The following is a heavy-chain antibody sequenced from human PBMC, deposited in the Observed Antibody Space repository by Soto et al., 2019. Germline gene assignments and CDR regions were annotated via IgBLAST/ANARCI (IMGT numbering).Heavy chain of an antibody. Sequence: ASVKVSCKASGGTFSSYAISWVRQATGQGLEWMGWMNPNSGNTGYAQKFQGRVTMTRNTSISTAYTELSSLRSEDTAVYYCASEAHSGRSDYRGQGTPVTVSS. D-gene: IGHD1-26*01. V-gene: IGHV1-8*02. J-gene: IGHJ4*02. CDR1: GGTFSSYA. CDR2: MNPNSGNT. CDR3: ASEAHSGRSDY.